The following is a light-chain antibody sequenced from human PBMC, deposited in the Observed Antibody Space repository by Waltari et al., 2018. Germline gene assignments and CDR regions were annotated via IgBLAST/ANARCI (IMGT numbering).Light chain of an antibody. V-gene: IGLV3-21*01. CDR2: YDS. Sequence: SYVLTQPPSVAVAPGETARVTCGGHNIASKSVHWYQQKPGQAPVLVISYDSDRPSGIPERFSGSNSGDTATLTISRVEAGDEADYYCQVWDANTDPGVFGTGTEVTVL. J-gene: IGLJ1*01. CDR1: NIASKS. CDR3: QVWDANTDPGV.